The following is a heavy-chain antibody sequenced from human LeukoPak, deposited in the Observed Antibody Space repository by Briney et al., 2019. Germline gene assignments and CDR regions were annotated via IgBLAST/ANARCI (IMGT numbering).Heavy chain of an antibody. V-gene: IGHV5-51*01. D-gene: IGHD3-9*01. CDR1: GFSFSTNW. CDR2: IYPADSDT. CDR3: ARLIRYFDWPYDAFDI. Sequence: GESLKISCKGSGFSFSTNWIGWVRQMPGKGLEWMGIIYPADSDTRYSPSFQGQVTISADKSISTAYLQWSSLKASDTAMYYCARLIRYFDWPYDAFDIWGQGTMVTVSS. J-gene: IGHJ3*02.